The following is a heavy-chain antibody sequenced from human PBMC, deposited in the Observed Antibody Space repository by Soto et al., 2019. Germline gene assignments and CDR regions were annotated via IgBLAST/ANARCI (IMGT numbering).Heavy chain of an antibody. CDR2: ISSSSSYI. V-gene: IGHV3-21*01. J-gene: IGHJ4*02. CDR1: GFTFSSYS. Sequence: EVQLVESGGGLVKPGGSLRLSCAASGFTFSSYSMNWVRQAPGKGLEWVSSISSSSSYIYYADSVKGRFTISRDNAKNSLYLQMNSLRAEDTAVYYCARGLYGDPPPNYFDYWGQGTLVTVSS. D-gene: IGHD4-17*01. CDR3: ARGLYGDPPPNYFDY.